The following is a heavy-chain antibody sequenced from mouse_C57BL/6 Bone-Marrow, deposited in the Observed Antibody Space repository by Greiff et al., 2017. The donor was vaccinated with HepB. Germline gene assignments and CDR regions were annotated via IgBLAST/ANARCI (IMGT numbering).Heavy chain of an antibody. Sequence: QVQLQQPGAELVRPGSSVKLSCKASGYTFTSYWMHWVKQRPIQGLEWIGNIDPSDSETHYHQKFTDQATLTVDKSSITSYMQLSSLTSEDLAVYYCARLDYYGSSYAMDYWGQGTSVTVSS. CDR3: ARLDYYGSSYAMDY. CDR1: GYTFTSYW. CDR2: IDPSDSET. J-gene: IGHJ4*01. D-gene: IGHD1-1*01. V-gene: IGHV1-52*01.